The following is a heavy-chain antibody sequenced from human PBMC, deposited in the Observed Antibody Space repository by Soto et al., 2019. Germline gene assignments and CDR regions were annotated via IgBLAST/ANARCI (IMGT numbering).Heavy chain of an antibody. CDR2: FDPEDGET. V-gene: IGHV1-24*01. Sequence: QVQLVQSGAEVKKPGASVKVSCKVSGYTLTELSMHWVRQAPGKGLEWMGGFDPEDGETIYAQKFXGXVXXTEDTSTDTAYMELSSLRSEDTAVYYCATEDYFDYWGQGTLVTVSS. J-gene: IGHJ4*02. CDR3: ATEDYFDY. CDR1: GYTLTELS.